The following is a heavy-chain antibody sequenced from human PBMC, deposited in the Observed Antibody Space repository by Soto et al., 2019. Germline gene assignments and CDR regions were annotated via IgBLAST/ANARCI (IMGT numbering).Heavy chain of an antibody. Sequence: QVQLVESGGGVVQPGRSLRLSCAASGFTFSSYVIHWVRQAPSKGLEWVAVISYDGSNKYYADSVKGRFTISKDNSKNTLYLQMNSLRAEDTAVYYCARDRDGYNYYYVMDVWGQGTTVTVSS. V-gene: IGHV3-30-3*01. CDR1: GFTFSSYV. J-gene: IGHJ6*02. CDR2: ISYDGSNK. CDR3: ARDRDGYNYYYVMDV. D-gene: IGHD5-12*01.